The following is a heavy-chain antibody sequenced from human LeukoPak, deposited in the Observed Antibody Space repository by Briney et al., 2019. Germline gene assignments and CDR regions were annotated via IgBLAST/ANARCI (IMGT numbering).Heavy chain of an antibody. CDR3: ARDRYYYDSSGYRFFDY. V-gene: IGHV4-61*02. D-gene: IGHD3-22*01. Sequence: SETLSLTCTVSGGSISSGSYYWSWIRQPAGTGLEWIGRIYTSGSTKYNPSLKSRVTISVDTSKNQFSLKLSSVTAADTAVYYCARDRYYYDSSGYRFFDYWGQGTLVTVSS. CDR2: IYTSGST. J-gene: IGHJ4*02. CDR1: GGSISSGSYY.